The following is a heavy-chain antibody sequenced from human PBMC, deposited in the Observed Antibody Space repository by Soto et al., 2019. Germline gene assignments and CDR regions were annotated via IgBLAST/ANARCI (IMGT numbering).Heavy chain of an antibody. CDR3: LTITSTRAAASHGRRNHLDT. J-gene: IGHJ4*02. CDR2: VFFMGNT. V-gene: IGHV4-39*01. CDR1: VGSVTTGSSY. D-gene: IGHD5-18*01. Sequence: SETLSLTCIFSVGSVTTGSSYWDWFRHAPGKGLECIGDVFFMGNTWYNADRKARLNISVDTSNDQFSLRLSSVTAADTAFYSCLTITSTRAAASHGRRNHLDTWGPGTLVTVSS.